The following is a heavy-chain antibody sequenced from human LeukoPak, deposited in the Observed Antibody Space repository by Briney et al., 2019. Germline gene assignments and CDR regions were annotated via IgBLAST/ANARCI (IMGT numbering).Heavy chain of an antibody. J-gene: IGHJ6*02. D-gene: IGHD3-10*01. Sequence: PGGSLRLSCAASGFTFSSYGMHWVRQAPGKGLEWLAVISYDGSNKYYADSVKGRFTISRDNSKNTLYLQMNSLRAEDTAVYYCAKDQNVWFGENGMDVWGQGTTVTVSS. V-gene: IGHV3-30*18. CDR2: ISYDGSNK. CDR1: GFTFSSYG. CDR3: AKDQNVWFGENGMDV.